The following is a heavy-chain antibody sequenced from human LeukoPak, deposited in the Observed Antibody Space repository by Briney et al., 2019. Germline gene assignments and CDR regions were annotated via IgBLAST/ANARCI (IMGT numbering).Heavy chain of an antibody. V-gene: IGHV3-33*01. Sequence: GGSLRLSCAASGFTFSSYGMHWVRQAPGKGLEWVAVIWYDGSNKYYADSVKGRFAIPRDNSKNTLYLQMNSLRAEDTAVYYCARDGRVVQWDYYYYMDVWGKGTTVTVSS. D-gene: IGHD3-3*01. CDR3: ARDGRVVQWDYYYYMDV. J-gene: IGHJ6*03. CDR1: GFTFSSYG. CDR2: IWYDGSNK.